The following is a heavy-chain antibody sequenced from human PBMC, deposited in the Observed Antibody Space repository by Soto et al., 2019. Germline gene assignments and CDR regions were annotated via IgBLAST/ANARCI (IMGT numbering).Heavy chain of an antibody. CDR1: GGTFSSYA. D-gene: IGHD1-26*01. V-gene: IGHV1-69*13. Sequence: SVKVSCKASGGTFSSYAISWVRQAPGQGLEWMGGIIPIFGTANYAQKFQGRVTITADESTSTAYMELSSLRSEDTAVYYCARTYGGSYPPFDYWGQGTLGTVSA. J-gene: IGHJ4*02. CDR2: IIPIFGTA. CDR3: ARTYGGSYPPFDY.